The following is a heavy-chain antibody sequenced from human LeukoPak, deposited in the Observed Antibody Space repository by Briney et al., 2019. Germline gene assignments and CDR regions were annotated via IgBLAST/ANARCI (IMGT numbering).Heavy chain of an antibody. CDR3: ARDLHPLAVAGTDLDY. V-gene: IGHV1-2*02. D-gene: IGHD6-19*01. CDR1: GYTFTGYY. Sequence: ASVKVSCKASGYTFTGYYMHWVRQAPGQGLEWMGWINPNSGGTNYAQKFQGRVTMTRDTSISTAYMELSRLRSDDTAVYYCARDLHPLAVAGTDLDYWGQGTLVTVSS. CDR2: INPNSGGT. J-gene: IGHJ4*02.